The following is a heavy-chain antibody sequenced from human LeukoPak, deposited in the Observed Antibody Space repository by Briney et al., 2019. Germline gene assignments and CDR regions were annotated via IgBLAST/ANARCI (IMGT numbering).Heavy chain of an antibody. J-gene: IGHJ4*02. D-gene: IGHD2-15*01. Sequence: GGSLRLSCAASGFTFSSYAMSWVRQAPGKGLEWVSAISGSGGSTYYADSVKGRFTISRDNSKNTLYLQMNSLRAEDTAVYYCARDGRRYCSGGSCSPSDYWGQGTLVTVSS. CDR3: ARDGRRYCSGGSCSPSDY. V-gene: IGHV3-23*01. CDR2: ISGSGGST. CDR1: GFTFSSYA.